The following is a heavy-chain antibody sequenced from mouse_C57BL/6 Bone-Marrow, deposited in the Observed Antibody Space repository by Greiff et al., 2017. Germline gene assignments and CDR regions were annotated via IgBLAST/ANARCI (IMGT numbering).Heavy chain of an antibody. CDR3: ARINYYGSSRYFDV. CDR2: ISYDGSN. D-gene: IGHD1-1*01. CDR1: GYSITSGYY. V-gene: IGHV3-6*01. Sequence: EVQLQESGPGLVKPSQSLSLTCSVTGYSITSGYYWNWIRQFPGNKLEWMGYISYDGSNNYNPSLKNRISITRDTSKNQFFLKLNSVTTEDTATYYCARINYYGSSRYFDVWGTGTTVTGSS. J-gene: IGHJ1*03.